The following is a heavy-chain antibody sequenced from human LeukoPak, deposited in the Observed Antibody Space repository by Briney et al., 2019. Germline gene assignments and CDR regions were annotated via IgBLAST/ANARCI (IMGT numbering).Heavy chain of an antibody. Sequence: GESLKISCKGSGYSFTSYWIGWVRQMPGKGLEWMGIIYPGDSDTRYSPSFQGQVTISADKSISTAYLQWSSLKASDTAMYYCARAYIVVVPAASLQHAFDIWGQGTMVTVSS. V-gene: IGHV5-51*01. D-gene: IGHD2-2*01. CDR2: IYPGDSDT. J-gene: IGHJ3*02. CDR3: ARAYIVVVPAASLQHAFDI. CDR1: GYSFTSYW.